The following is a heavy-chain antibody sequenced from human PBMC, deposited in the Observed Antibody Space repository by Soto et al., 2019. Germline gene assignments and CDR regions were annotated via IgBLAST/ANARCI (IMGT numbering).Heavy chain of an antibody. CDR1: GGSFSGYY. J-gene: IGHJ3*02. V-gene: IGHV4-34*01. CDR2: INHSGST. CDR3: ARGDYDYIWGSYRTDAFDI. D-gene: IGHD3-16*02. Sequence: QVQLQQWGAGLLKPSETLSLTCAVYGGSFSGYYWSWIRQPPGKGLEWIGEINHSGSTNYNPSLKSLVTISVDTSKNQLSLKLSSVTAADTAVYYCARGDYDYIWGSYRTDAFDIWGQGTMVTVSS.